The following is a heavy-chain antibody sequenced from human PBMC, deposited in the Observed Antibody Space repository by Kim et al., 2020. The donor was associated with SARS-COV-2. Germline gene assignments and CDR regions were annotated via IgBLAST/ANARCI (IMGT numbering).Heavy chain of an antibody. CDR1: GFTFSNYA. Sequence: GGSLRLSCAASGFTFSNYAMSWVRQAPGKGLEWVSAITSSGGRKYYADSVNGRFTISRDNSKNTLSLQMNSLRAEDTAVYYCAKAMTWELLRYGMDVWGQGTTVTVSS. J-gene: IGHJ6*02. D-gene: IGHD1-26*01. CDR3: AKAMTWELLRYGMDV. V-gene: IGHV3-23*01. CDR2: ITSSGGRK.